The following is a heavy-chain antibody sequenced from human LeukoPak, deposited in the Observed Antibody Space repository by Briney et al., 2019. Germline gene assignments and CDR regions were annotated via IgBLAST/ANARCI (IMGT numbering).Heavy chain of an antibody. CDR1: GYTFTGYY. CDR2: INPNSGGT. J-gene: IGHJ5*02. Sequence: ASVKVSGKASGYTFTGYYMHWVRQAPGQGLEWMGWINPNSGGTNYAQKFQGRVTMTRDTSISTAYMELSRLTSDDTAVYYCARGGPSGSGSYYQTNWFDPWGQGTLVTVSS. CDR3: ARGGPSGSGSYYQTNWFDP. V-gene: IGHV1-2*02. D-gene: IGHD3-10*01.